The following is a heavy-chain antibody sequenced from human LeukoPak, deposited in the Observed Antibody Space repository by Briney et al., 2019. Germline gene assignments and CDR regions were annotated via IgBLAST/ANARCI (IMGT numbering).Heavy chain of an antibody. V-gene: IGHV1-69*06. J-gene: IGHJ4*02. Sequence: ASVKVSCKASGGTFSSYAISWVRQAPGQGLEWMGGIIPIFGTANYAQKFQGRVTITADKSTSTAYMELSSLRSEDTAVYYCARLLTSFGYYDSSGYFDYWGQGTLVTVSS. CDR2: IIPIFGTA. CDR1: GGTFSSYA. D-gene: IGHD3-22*01. CDR3: ARLLTSFGYYDSSGYFDY.